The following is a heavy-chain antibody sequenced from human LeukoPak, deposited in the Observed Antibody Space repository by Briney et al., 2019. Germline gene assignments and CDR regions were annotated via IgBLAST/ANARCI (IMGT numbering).Heavy chain of an antibody. Sequence: SETLSLTCTVSGGSISSSSYYWGWIRQPPGKGLEWIGSIYYSGSTYYNPSLKSRVTISVDTSKNQFSLKLSSVTAADTAVYYCARLRYSSSWYPGPDAFDIWGQGTMVTVSS. J-gene: IGHJ3*02. V-gene: IGHV4-39*07. CDR3: ARLRYSSSWYPGPDAFDI. CDR2: IYYSGST. CDR1: GGSISSSSYY. D-gene: IGHD6-13*01.